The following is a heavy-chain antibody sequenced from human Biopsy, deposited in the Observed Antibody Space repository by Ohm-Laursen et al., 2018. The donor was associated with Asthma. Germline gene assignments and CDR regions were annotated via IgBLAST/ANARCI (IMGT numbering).Heavy chain of an antibody. J-gene: IGHJ6*02. V-gene: IGHV3-30-3*02. Sequence: SLRLSCTASGFTVSRDHMFWVRQGPGKGLEWVAVGGSYYDGGLKYYADSVNGRFTVSRDNFKNTLFLQLNNVRAEDTGLYFCAKDQVRGSSFGVYRNYGMDVWGQGTTVTVSS. CDR2: GGSYYDGGLK. CDR1: GFTVSRDH. CDR3: AKDQVRGSSFGVYRNYGMDV. D-gene: IGHD5-12*01.